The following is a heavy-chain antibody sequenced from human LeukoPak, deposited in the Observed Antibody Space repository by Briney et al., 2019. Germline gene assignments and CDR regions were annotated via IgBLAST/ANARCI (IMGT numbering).Heavy chain of an antibody. J-gene: IGHJ3*02. V-gene: IGHV4-34*01. CDR1: GGSFSGYY. Sequence: KPSETLSLTCAVYGGSFSGYYWSWIRQPPGKGLEWIGEINHSGSTNYNPSLKSRVTISVDTSKNQFSLKLSSVTAADTAVYYCVRRFGGSSRGDAFDIWGQGTMVTVSS. CDR3: VRRFGGSSRGDAFDI. D-gene: IGHD3-16*01. CDR2: INHSGST.